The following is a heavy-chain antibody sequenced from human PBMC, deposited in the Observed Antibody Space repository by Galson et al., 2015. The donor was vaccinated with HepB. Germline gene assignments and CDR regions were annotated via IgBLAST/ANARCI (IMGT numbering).Heavy chain of an antibody. CDR1: GFTFSSYN. D-gene: IGHD7-27*01. CDR3: ARDPPLGTPFDY. Sequence: SLRLSCAASGFTFSSYNMNWVRQAPGKGLEWASSISTSSSYIYYADSVKGRFTISRDNAKNSLYLQMNSLRAEDTAVYYCARDPPLGTPFDYWGQGTLVTVSS. J-gene: IGHJ4*02. V-gene: IGHV3-21*01. CDR2: ISTSSSYI.